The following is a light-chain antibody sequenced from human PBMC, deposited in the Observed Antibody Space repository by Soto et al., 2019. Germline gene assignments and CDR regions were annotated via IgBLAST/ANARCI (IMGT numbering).Light chain of an antibody. V-gene: IGKV1-5*01. CDR1: QRLTGR. CDR3: QQYKVYPYT. CDR2: DVS. Sequence: DIQMTQSPSTLSASLGDRVTLTCRASQRLTGRLAWYQQKPGRPPKLLIYDVSILESGVQSRFSGSESGTDFTLTISSLRPDDFANFYCQQYKVYPYTFGQGTRLDI. J-gene: IGKJ2*01.